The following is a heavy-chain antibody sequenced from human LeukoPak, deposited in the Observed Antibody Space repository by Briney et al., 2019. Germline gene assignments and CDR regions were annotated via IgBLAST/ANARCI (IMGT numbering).Heavy chain of an antibody. V-gene: IGHV4-39*07. D-gene: IGHD3-22*01. CDR1: GGSISSSSYY. J-gene: IGHJ3*02. Sequence: SETLSLTCTVSGGSISSSSYYWGWIRQPPGKGLEWIGSIYYSGSTYYNPSLKSRVTMSVDTSKNQFSLKLSSVTAADTAVYYCARDLYYDSSGYYPPAKNAFDIWGQGTMVTVSS. CDR2: IYYSGST. CDR3: ARDLYYDSSGYYPPAKNAFDI.